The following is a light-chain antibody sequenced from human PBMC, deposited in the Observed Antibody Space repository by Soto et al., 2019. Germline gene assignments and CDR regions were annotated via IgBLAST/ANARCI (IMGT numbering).Light chain of an antibody. J-gene: IGKJ1*01. CDR3: QQYNSYWT. CDR2: DAS. V-gene: IGKV1-5*01. Sequence: DIQMTQSPSTLSASVGDRVTITCRASQSISSWLAWYQQKPGKAPKLLIYDASSLESGVPSRFSGSGSGTVFTLTISSLQPDDFATYYCQQYNSYWTFGHGTKVDNK. CDR1: QSISSW.